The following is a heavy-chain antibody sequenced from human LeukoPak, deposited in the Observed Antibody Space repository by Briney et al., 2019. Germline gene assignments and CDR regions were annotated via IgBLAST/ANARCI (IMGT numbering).Heavy chain of an antibody. CDR1: GYSFTNYW. J-gene: IGHJ4*02. CDR3: ARHRGPWHYYDSSGYYFVDY. CDR2: IYLGDSDT. D-gene: IGHD3-22*01. Sequence: GESLKISCKGSGYSFTNYWIGWVRQMPGKGLEWMGIIYLGDSDTRYSPSFQGQVTISADKSISTAYLQWSSLKASDTAMYYCARHRGPWHYYDSSGYYFVDYWGQGTLVTVSS. V-gene: IGHV5-51*01.